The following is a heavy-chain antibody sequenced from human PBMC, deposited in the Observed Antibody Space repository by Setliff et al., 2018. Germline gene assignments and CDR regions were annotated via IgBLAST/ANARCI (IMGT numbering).Heavy chain of an antibody. J-gene: IGHJ4*02. CDR1: AGSISTYY. D-gene: IGHD4-4*01. Sequence: SETLSLTCTVSAGSISTYYWTWIRQPPGKALEWIGYIYYSGTTNYSPSLKSRVTISIDMSKNQLSLKLNSVTAADTAVYYCARGAYIGLDYWGQGTLVTVS. V-gene: IGHV4-59*01. CDR2: IYYSGTT. CDR3: ARGAYIGLDY.